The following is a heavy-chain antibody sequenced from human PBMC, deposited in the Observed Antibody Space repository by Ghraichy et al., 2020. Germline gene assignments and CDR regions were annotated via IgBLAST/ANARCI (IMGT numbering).Heavy chain of an antibody. CDR1: GFFFSNAW. J-gene: IGHJ3*02. V-gene: IGHV3-7*03. Sequence: LSLTCAASGFFFSNAWMSWVRQAPGKGLEWVANINQDGREKYYAGSVKGRFTISRDNAKSSLYLQMNSLSVEDTAVYYCSAGDTFDIWGRGTMVTVSS. CDR3: SAGDTFDI. CDR2: INQDGREK.